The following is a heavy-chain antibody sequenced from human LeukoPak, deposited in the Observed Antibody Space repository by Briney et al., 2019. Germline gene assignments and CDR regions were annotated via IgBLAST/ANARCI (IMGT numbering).Heavy chain of an antibody. CDR1: GGSISSSSYY. D-gene: IGHD2-2*01. Sequence: KASETLSLTCTVSGGSISSSSYYWGWIRQPPGKGLEWIGSIYYSGSTYYNPSLKSRVTISVDTSKSQFSLKLSSVTAADTAVYYCATSEYQPLPYYFDYWGQGTLVTVSS. V-gene: IGHV4-39*01. CDR3: ATSEYQPLPYYFDY. CDR2: IYYSGST. J-gene: IGHJ4*02.